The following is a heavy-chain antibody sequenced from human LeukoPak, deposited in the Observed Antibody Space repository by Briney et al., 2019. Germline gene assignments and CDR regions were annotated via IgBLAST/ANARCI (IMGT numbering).Heavy chain of an antibody. CDR1: GVTFSDYG. V-gene: IGHV3-30*02. J-gene: IGHJ4*02. CDR3: MRQDFNDYVFDY. CDR2: IRYDGTNE. D-gene: IGHD3-16*01. Sequence: PGWPLRFSGVTSGVTFSDYGMHWVRQAAGKGLEWVSFIRYDGTNENYIDAAKGRFTISRDNSKNTLFLQMNSLRPEDTGIYYCMRQDFNDYVFDYWGQGILVTVSS.